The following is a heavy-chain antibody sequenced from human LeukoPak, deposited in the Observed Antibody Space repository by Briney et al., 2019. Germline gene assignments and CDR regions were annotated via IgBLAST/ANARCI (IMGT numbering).Heavy chain of an antibody. V-gene: IGHV3-21*01. J-gene: IGHJ4*02. CDR2: ISSSSSYI. CDR3: ASLVPAAIRGFDY. CDR1: GFTFSSYW. Sequence: GGSLRLSCAASGFTFSSYWMNWVRQAPGKGLEWVSSISSSSSYIYYADSVKGRFTISRDNAKNSLYLQMNSLRAEDTAVYYCASLVPAAIRGFDYWGQGTLVTVSS. D-gene: IGHD2-2*01.